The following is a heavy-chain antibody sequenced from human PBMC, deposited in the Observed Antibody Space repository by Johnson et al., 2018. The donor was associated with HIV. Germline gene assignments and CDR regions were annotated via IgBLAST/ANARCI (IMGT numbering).Heavy chain of an antibody. CDR2: IKSNTVGEKT. CDR3: TTDCDGYAFDI. V-gene: IGHV3-15*01. J-gene: IGHJ3*02. Sequence: VQLVESGGGLVQAGGSLRLSCAASGFSFSNAWMSWVRQAPGKGLEWVGRIKSNTVGEKTDYAAPVKGRITTTRDDSKNTLYLQMNSLKTEDTGVYYCTTDCDGYAFDIWSQGTMVTVSS. CDR1: GFSFSNAW.